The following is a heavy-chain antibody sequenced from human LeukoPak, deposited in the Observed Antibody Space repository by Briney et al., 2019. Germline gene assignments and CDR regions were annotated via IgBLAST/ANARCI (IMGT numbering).Heavy chain of an antibody. J-gene: IGHJ1*01. V-gene: IGHV3-15*01. CDR2: IKSKTDGGTT. Sequence: GGSLRLSCAASGFTFSNAWMSWVRQAPGKGREGVGRIKSKTDGGTTNYAAPVKGRFTISRDDSKNALYLHMNSLKTEDTAVYYCTTAAGTLGYFQHWGQGTLVTVSS. CDR1: GFTFSNAW. CDR3: TTAAGTLGYFQH. D-gene: IGHD6-13*01.